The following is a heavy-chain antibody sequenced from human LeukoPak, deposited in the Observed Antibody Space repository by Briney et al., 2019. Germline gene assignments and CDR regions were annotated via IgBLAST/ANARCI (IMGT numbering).Heavy chain of an antibody. CDR1: GFTFSSYS. Sequence: PGGSLRLSCAASGFTFSSYSMNWVRQAPGKGLEWVSSISSSSSYLYYADSVKGRFTISRDNAKNSLYLQMNSLRAEDTAVYYCAREIYCSSTSCSTDYYYYYYMDVWGKGTTVTVSS. J-gene: IGHJ6*03. D-gene: IGHD2-2*01. CDR2: ISSSSSYL. CDR3: AREIYCSSTSCSTDYYYYYYMDV. V-gene: IGHV3-21*01.